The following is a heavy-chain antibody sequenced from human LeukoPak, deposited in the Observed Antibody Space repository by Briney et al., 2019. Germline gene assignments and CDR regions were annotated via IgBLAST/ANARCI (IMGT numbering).Heavy chain of an antibody. Sequence: GGSLRLSCAASGFIFSSYWMNWVRQAPGKGLEWVANINQDGSEKHYVDSVKGRFTISRDNAKNSLYLQMNSLRAEDTAVYYCARYPSGYDRGFDYWGQGTLVTVSS. D-gene: IGHD5-12*01. V-gene: IGHV3-7*04. CDR2: INQDGSEK. CDR3: ARYPSGYDRGFDY. J-gene: IGHJ4*02. CDR1: GFIFSSYW.